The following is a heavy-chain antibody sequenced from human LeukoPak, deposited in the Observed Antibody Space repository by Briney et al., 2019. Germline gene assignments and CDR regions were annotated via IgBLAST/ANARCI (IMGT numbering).Heavy chain of an antibody. CDR2: IYTSGST. CDR1: GGSISSGSYY. V-gene: IGHV4-61*02. CDR3: ARDGRGIAAAGKAFDI. Sequence: PSQTLSLTCTVSGGSISSGSYYWSWIRQPAGKGLEWIGRIYTSGSTNYNPSLKSRVTISVDTSKNQFSLKLSSVTAADTAVYYCARDGRGIAAAGKAFDIWGQGTMVTASS. J-gene: IGHJ3*02. D-gene: IGHD6-13*01.